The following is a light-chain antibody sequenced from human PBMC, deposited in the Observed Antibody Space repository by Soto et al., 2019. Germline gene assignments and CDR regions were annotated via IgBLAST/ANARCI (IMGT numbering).Light chain of an antibody. CDR3: QQSFSNPLT. CDR1: QSTSSY. CDR2: AAS. Sequence: DIQLTQSPSFLSATVGDRVTITCRASQSTSSYLNWYQQKPGKAPKLLIYAASILQSGVPSRFSGSGSGTDFTLTISSLQPEDFATYFCQQSFSNPLTFGGGTKVEIK. J-gene: IGKJ4*01. V-gene: IGKV1-39*01.